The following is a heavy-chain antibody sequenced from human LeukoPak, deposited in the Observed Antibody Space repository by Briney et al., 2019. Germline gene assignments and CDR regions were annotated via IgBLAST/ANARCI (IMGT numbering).Heavy chain of an antibody. CDR2: ISYDGSNK. J-gene: IGHJ6*02. CDR1: GFTFNYAW. Sequence: GGSLRLSCAASGFTFNYAWMSWVRQAPGKGLEWVAVISYDGSNKYYADSVKGRFTISRDNSKNTLYLQMNSLRAEDTAVYYCARVGGNYDFWSGYYDYYYYGMDVWGQGTTVTVSS. V-gene: IGHV3-30*03. CDR3: ARVGGNYDFWSGYYDYYYYGMDV. D-gene: IGHD3-3*01.